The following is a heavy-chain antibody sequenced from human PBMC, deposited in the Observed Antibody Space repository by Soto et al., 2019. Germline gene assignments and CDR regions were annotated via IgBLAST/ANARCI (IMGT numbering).Heavy chain of an antibody. Sequence: GGSLRLSCAASGFTFSSYSMNWVRQAPGKGLEWVSSISSSSSYIYYADSVKGRFTISRDNANNSLFLQMNSLRAEDTATYYCARDLALAGNYWGQGVLVTVSS. CDR3: ARDLALAGNY. D-gene: IGHD6-19*01. CDR2: ISSSSSYI. J-gene: IGHJ4*02. V-gene: IGHV3-21*01. CDR1: GFTFSSYS.